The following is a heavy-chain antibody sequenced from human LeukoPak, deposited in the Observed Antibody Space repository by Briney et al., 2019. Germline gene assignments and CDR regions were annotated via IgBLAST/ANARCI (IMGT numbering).Heavy chain of an antibody. D-gene: IGHD4-11*01. V-gene: IGHV4-61*02. CDR3: AREGRSNPLDY. CDR2: IYTSGST. Sequence: SQTLSLTCTVSGGSISSGSYYWSWIRQPAGKGLEWIGRIYTSGSTNYNPSLKSRVTISVDTSKNQFSLKLSSVTATDTAVYYCAREGRSNPLDYWGQGTLVTVSS. J-gene: IGHJ4*02. CDR1: GGSISSGSYY.